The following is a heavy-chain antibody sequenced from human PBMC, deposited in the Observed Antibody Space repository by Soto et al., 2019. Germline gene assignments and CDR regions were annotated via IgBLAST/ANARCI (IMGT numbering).Heavy chain of an antibody. J-gene: IGHJ3*02. D-gene: IGHD2-21*02. V-gene: IGHV1-46*01. CDR2: INPSGGST. Sequence: GASVKVSCKASGYTFTSYYVHWVRQAPGQGLEWMGIINPSGGSTSYAQKFQGRVTMTRDTSTTTVYVEFSSLRSEDTAVYYCARDRGTKVVTFRTDVDNAFDIWGQGTTVTV. CDR1: GYTFTSYY. CDR3: ARDRGTKVVTFRTDVDNAFDI.